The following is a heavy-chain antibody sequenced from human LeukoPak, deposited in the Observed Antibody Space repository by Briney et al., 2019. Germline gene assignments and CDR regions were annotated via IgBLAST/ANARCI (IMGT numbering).Heavy chain of an antibody. CDR3: AKGPYYDFWSGYYSPYMDV. CDR1: GFTFSSYG. D-gene: IGHD3-3*01. J-gene: IGHJ6*03. CDR2: IRYDGSNK. Sequence: GGSLRLSCAASGFTFSSYGMHWVRQAPGKGLEWVAFIRYDGSNKYYADSVKGRFTTSRDNSENTLYLQMNSLRAEDTAVYYCAKGPYYDFWSGYYSPYMDVWGKGTTVTVSS. V-gene: IGHV3-30*02.